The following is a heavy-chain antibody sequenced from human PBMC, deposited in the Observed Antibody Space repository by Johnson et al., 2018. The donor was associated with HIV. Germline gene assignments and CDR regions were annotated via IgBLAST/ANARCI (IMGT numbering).Heavy chain of an antibody. V-gene: IGHV3-13*01. CDR3: ARSSWGGSSLGAFDI. D-gene: IGHD1-26*01. J-gene: IGHJ3*02. Sequence: EVQLVESGGGVVRPGGSLRLSCAASGFTFDDYGMSWVRQAPGKGLEWVSAIGTAGDTYYPGSVKGRFTISRENAKNSLYLQMNSLRAGDTAVYYCARSSWGGSSLGAFDIWGQGTMVTVSS. CDR2: IGTAGDT. CDR1: GFTFDDYG.